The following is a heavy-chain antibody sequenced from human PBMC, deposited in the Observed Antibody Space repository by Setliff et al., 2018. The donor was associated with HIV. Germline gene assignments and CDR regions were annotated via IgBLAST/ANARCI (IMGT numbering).Heavy chain of an antibody. D-gene: IGHD3-22*01. CDR2: INQDGSEK. V-gene: IGHV3-7*01. Sequence: GGSLRLSCAASGFTFSSYWVIWVRQAPGKGLEWVANINQDGSEKYYVDSVKGQSSISRDNAKNSLFLQMDNLRVEDTAVYYCARGDFYDGSGVQLRAVRLYYLDYWGQGALVTVSS. CDR3: ARGDFYDGSGVQLRAVRLYYLDY. J-gene: IGHJ4*02. CDR1: GFTFSSYW.